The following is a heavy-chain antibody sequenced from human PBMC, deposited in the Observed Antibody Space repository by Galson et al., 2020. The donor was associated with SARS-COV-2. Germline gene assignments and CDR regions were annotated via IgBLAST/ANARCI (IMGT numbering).Heavy chain of an antibody. J-gene: IGHJ4*02. CDR3: AKGRHYDNLAGYVEL. V-gene: IGHV3-9*03. D-gene: IGHD3-9*01. CDR1: GFTFADSA. CDR2: ISWNSGTM. Sequence: GGSLRLSCAASGFTFADSAMHCVRQAPAKGLEWVSGISWNSGTMVYADSVKGRFTISRDNAKNSLYVQMNSLRAEDMALYYCAKGRHYDNLAGYVELWGQGTLVTVSS.